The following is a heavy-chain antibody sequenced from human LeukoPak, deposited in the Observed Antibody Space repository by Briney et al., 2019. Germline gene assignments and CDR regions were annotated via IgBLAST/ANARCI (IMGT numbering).Heavy chain of an antibody. V-gene: IGHV5-51*01. CDR3: ARREAHYDILTGYYTATGGHFDY. CDR2: IYPGDSDT. CDR1: GYSFTSYW. D-gene: IGHD3-9*01. J-gene: IGHJ4*02. Sequence: GESLKISCKGSGYSFTSYWIGWVRQMPGKGLEWMGIIYPGDSDTRYSPSFQGQVTISADKSISTAYLQWSSLKASDTAMYYCARREAHYDILTGYYTATGGHFDYWGQGTLVTVSS.